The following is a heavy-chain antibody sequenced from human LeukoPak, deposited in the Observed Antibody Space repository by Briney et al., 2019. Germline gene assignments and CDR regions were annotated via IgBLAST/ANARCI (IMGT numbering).Heavy chain of an antibody. CDR1: GFTFSSYE. CDR3: ARENVGYCSGGSCENYYFDY. Sequence: GGSLRLSCAASGFTFSSYEMNWVRQAPGKGLEWVSYISSSSSTIYYADSVKGRFTISRDNAKNSLYLQMNSLRAEDTAVYYCARENVGYCSGGSCENYYFDYWGQGTLVTVSS. J-gene: IGHJ4*02. V-gene: IGHV3-48*01. D-gene: IGHD2-15*01. CDR2: ISSSSSTI.